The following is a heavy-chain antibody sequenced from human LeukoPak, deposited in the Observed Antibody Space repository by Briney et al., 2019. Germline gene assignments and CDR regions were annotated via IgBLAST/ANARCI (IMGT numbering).Heavy chain of an antibody. CDR2: IIPIFGTA. J-gene: IGHJ6*02. CDR3: ARARNYYDSSGYPPQLPNYYYYGMDV. CDR1: GGTFSSYA. V-gene: IGHV1-69*01. Sequence: GASVKVSCKASGGTFSSYAISWVRQAPGQGLEWMGWIIPIFGTANYAQKFQGRVTITADESTSTAYMELSSLRSEDTAVYYCARARNYYDSSGYPPQLPNYYYYGMDVWGQGTTVTVSS. D-gene: IGHD3-22*01.